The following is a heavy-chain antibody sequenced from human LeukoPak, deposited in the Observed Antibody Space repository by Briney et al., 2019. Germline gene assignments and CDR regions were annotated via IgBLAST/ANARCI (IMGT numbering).Heavy chain of an antibody. CDR1: GGSFSGYY. CDR3: ARLLVATILDY. V-gene: IGHV4-34*01. CDR2: INHSGST. D-gene: IGHD5-12*01. J-gene: IGHJ4*02. Sequence: SETLSLTCAVYGGSFSGYYWSWIRQPPGKGLEWIGEINHSGSTNYNPSLKSRVTISVDTSKNQFSLKLSSVTAADTAVYYCARLLVATILDYWGQGTLVTVSS.